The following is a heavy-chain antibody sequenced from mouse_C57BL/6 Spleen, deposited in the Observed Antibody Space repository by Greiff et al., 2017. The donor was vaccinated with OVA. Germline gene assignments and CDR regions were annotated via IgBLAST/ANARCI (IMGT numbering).Heavy chain of an antibody. CDR3: TREGDDGGYYYAMDY. CDR1: GYTFTDYE. CDR2: IDPETGGT. J-gene: IGHJ4*01. Sequence: QVQLQQSGAEPVRPGASVTLSCKASGYTFTDYEMHWVKQTPVHGLEWIGAIDPETGGTAYNQKFKGKAILTADKSSSTAYMELRSLTSEDSAVYYCTREGDDGGYYYAMDYWGQGTSVTVSS. V-gene: IGHV1-15*01. D-gene: IGHD2-3*01.